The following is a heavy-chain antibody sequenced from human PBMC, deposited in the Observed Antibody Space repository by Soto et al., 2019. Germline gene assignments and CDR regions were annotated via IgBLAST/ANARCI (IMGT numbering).Heavy chain of an antibody. CDR1: GYTFTSYA. V-gene: IGHV1-3*01. D-gene: IGHD1-7*01. CDR3: ARTGTIYLTSGRRDYGMDV. Sequence: GASVKVSCKASGYTFTSYAMHWVRQAPGQRLEWMGWINAGNGNTKYSQKFQGRVTITRDTSASTAYMELSSLRSEDTAVYYCARTGTIYLTSGRRDYGMDVWGQGTTVTVSS. CDR2: INAGNGNT. J-gene: IGHJ6*02.